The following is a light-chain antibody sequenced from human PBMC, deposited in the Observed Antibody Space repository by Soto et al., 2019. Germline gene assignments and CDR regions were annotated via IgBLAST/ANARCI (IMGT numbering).Light chain of an antibody. J-gene: IGKJ2*01. CDR2: DAS. V-gene: IGKV1-33*01. CDR1: QDISNY. CDR3: QQYHNLPPMYT. Sequence: DIQMTQSPSSLSASVGDRVTITCQASQDISNYLNWYQQKPGKAPKLLIYDASNLEIGVPSRFSGSGSGTDFTVNISSLQPEDFATYYCQQYHNLPPMYTFDQGTKLEIK.